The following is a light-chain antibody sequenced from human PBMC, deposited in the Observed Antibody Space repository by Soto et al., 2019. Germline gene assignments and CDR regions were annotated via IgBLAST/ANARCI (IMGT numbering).Light chain of an antibody. CDR2: EVS. V-gene: IGLV2-14*01. J-gene: IGLJ1*01. Sequence: QSVLTQPASVSGSPGQAITISCSGSSSDVGAHNFVSWYQHHPGKAPKLMIYEVSNRPLGVSNRFSGSKSGNAASLTISGLQAEDEADYYCNSYTSSNTYVFGSGTKVTVL. CDR3: NSYTSSNTYV. CDR1: SSDVGAHNF.